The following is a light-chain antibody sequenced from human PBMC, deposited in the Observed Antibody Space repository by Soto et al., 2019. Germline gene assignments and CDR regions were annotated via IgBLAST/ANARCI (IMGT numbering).Light chain of an antibody. CDR3: QQYDNWPPKT. J-gene: IGKJ4*01. Sequence: EVVMTQSPATLSVSPGERATLSCKASQSVRNNLVWYLQKPGQAPRPIIYDATTRVTGIPVRFSGSGSGTEFTLTISSLQSEDVGVYYCQQYDNWPPKTFGGGTKVEVK. CDR2: DAT. V-gene: IGKV3-15*01. CDR1: QSVRNN.